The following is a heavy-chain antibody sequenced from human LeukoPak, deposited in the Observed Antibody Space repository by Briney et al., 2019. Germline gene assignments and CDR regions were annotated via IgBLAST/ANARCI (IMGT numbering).Heavy chain of an antibody. V-gene: IGHV3-21*01. D-gene: IGHD6-19*01. Sequence: GGSLRLSCAASGFTFRIYNMNWVRQAPGKGLEWVSYISNSSSFIHYADSVKGRFTISRDNAKNSLYLQMNSLRAEDTAVYYCARDGSGWDNWFDPWGQGTLVTVSS. CDR2: ISNSSSFI. J-gene: IGHJ5*02. CDR3: ARDGSGWDNWFDP. CDR1: GFTFRIYN.